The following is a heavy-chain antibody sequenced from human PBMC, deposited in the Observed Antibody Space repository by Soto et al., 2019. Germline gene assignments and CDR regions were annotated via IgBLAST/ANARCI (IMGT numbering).Heavy chain of an antibody. CDR3: AKRRGAGGHFDY. J-gene: IGHJ4*02. CDR2: VSIGGST. V-gene: IGHV3-23*01. Sequence: DVQLLESGGGLVQPAGSLRLSCAASGFTFSSYAMGWVRQGPGKGLEWVAVVSIGGSTHYADSVWGRFTISRDNSKNTLSLQMNSLTAVDTAVYFCAKRRGAGGHFDYWGQGALVTVSS. D-gene: IGHD2-15*01. CDR1: GFTFSSYA.